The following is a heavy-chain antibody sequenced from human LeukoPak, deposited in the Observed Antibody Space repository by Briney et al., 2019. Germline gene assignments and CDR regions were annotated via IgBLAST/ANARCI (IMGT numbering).Heavy chain of an antibody. CDR2: IYYSAST. CDR1: GGHLSSYY. Sequence: SETLSLTCTVSGGHLSSYYWSWIRQPPAKGLDWIEYIYYSASTNYNPSLKSRVTISVDTSKNQFSLKLSSVTAADTAVYYCARERSSGYSYYYYTDGWGKGTTVTVSS. J-gene: IGHJ6*03. CDR3: ARERSSGYSYYYYTDG. D-gene: IGHD3-22*01. V-gene: IGHV4-59*01.